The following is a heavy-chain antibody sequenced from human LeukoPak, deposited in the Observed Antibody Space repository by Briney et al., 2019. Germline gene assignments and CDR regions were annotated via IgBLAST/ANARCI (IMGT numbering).Heavy chain of an antibody. CDR2: IYYSGTT. Sequence: SETLSLTCTVSGGSISSSSSYWGWIRQPPGKGLEWIGNIYYSGTTFSNPSLKSRVTISIDTSKNQFYMKLTSATAADTAVYYCARHLVAVPSFDPWGQGTLVTVSS. V-gene: IGHV4-39*01. D-gene: IGHD2-15*01. CDR1: GGSISSSSSY. J-gene: IGHJ5*02. CDR3: ARHLVAVPSFDP.